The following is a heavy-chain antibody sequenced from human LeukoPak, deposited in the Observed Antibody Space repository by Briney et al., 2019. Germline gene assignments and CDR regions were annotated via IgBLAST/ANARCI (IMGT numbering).Heavy chain of an antibody. D-gene: IGHD1-26*01. CDR1: GFTFDDYG. V-gene: IGHV3-20*04. CDR2: INWNGGST. CDR3: ARDRDRGYSGSYSPEGDWFDP. J-gene: IGHJ5*02. Sequence: GGSLRLSCAASGFTFDDYGMSWVRQAPGKGLEWVSGINWNGGSTGYADSVKGRFTISRDNAKNSLYLQMNSLRAEDTALYYCARDRDRGYSGSYSPEGDWFDPWGQGTLVTVSS.